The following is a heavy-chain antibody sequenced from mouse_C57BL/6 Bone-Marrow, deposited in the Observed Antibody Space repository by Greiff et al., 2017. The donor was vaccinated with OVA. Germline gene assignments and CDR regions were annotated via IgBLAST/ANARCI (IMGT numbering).Heavy chain of an antibody. V-gene: IGHV10-1*01. CDR1: GFSFNTYA. Sequence: EVKLVESGGGLVQPKGSLKLSCAASGFSFNTYAMNWVRQAPGKGLEWVARIRSKSNNYATYYADSVKDRFTISRDDSESMLYLQMNNLKTEDTAMYYFVSWDDWFAYWGQGTLVTVSA. CDR2: IRSKSNNYAT. J-gene: IGHJ3*01. CDR3: VSWDDWFAY. D-gene: IGHD4-1*01.